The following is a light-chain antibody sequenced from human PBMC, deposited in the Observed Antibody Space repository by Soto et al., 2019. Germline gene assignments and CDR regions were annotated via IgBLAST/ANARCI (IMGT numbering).Light chain of an antibody. CDR1: SSDVGGYNY. Sequence: QSVLTQPAPVSGSPGQSITISCTGTSSDVGGYNYVSWYQQRPGEAPKLIIYDVSNRPSGVFNRFSGSKSGNTASLTISGLQAEDEADYYCSSYTSSSTYVFGSGTKVTVL. CDR3: SSYTSSSTYV. V-gene: IGLV2-14*01. CDR2: DVS. J-gene: IGLJ1*01.